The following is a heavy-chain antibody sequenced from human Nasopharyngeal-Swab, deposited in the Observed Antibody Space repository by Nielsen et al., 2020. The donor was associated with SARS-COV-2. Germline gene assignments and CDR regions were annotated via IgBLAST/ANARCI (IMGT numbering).Heavy chain of an antibody. CDR1: GFTFSSYC. CDR3: ARGVLYCYESKHIYY. Sequence: GESLKISCAASGFTFSSYCMHWVRQAPGKGLVWASRINSDGSRTSYADSVKGRFTISRDNAKNTLYLQMNSLRAEDTAVYYCARGVLYCYESKHIYYWGQGTQVTVSS. V-gene: IGHV3-74*01. J-gene: IGHJ4*02. CDR2: INSDGSRT. D-gene: IGHD3-22*01.